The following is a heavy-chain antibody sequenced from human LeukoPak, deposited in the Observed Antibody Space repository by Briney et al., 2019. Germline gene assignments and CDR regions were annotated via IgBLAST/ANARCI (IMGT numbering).Heavy chain of an antibody. V-gene: IGHV3-74*01. Sequence: PGGSLRLSCAASGFTFSSYAMTWVRQVPGKGLFWVSRIDNAGSSTNYADSVKGRFTISRDNAKNTVYLHLNGLRAEDTAVYYCARDQWYFDLWGRGTLVTVSS. CDR1: GFTFSSYA. CDR2: IDNAGSST. J-gene: IGHJ2*01. CDR3: ARDQWYFDL.